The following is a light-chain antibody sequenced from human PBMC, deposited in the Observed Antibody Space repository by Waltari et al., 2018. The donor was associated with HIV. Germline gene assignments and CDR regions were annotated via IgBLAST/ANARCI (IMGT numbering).Light chain of an antibody. CDR2: SNN. CDR1: SSHTGSNT. J-gene: IGLJ3*02. V-gene: IGLV1-44*01. Sequence: QSVLTQPPSASGPPGQRVTISCSGSSSHTGSNTVNWYQQLPGTAPKLLIYSNNQRPSGVPDRFSGSKSGTSASLAISGLQSEDEADYYCAAWDDSLNGWVFGGGTKLTVL. CDR3: AAWDDSLNGWV.